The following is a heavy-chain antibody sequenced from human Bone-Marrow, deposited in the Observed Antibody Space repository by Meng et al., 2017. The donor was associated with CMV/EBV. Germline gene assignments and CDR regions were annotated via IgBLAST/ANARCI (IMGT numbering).Heavy chain of an antibody. V-gene: IGHV1-2*02. CDR1: GYTFTSYY. Sequence: ASVKVSCKASGYTFTSYYMHWVRQAPGQGLEWMGWINPNSGGTNYAQKCQGRVTMTRDTSISTAYMELSRLRSDDTAVYYCARGPSRGHYYYYYGMDVWGQGTTVTVSS. D-gene: IGHD2-2*01. CDR3: ARGPSRGHYYYYYGMDV. CDR2: INPNSGGT. J-gene: IGHJ6*02.